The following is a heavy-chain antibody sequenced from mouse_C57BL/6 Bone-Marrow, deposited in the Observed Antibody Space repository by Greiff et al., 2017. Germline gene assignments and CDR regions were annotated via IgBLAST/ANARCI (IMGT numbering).Heavy chain of an antibody. CDR1: GFSLTSYA. CDR3: ARESPHYYGSSYWYFDV. Sequence: VKLVESGPGLVAPSQSLSITCTVSGFSLTSYAISWVRQPPGKGLEWLGVIWTGGGTNYNSALKSRLSISKDNSKSQVFLKMNSLPTDDTARYYCARESPHYYGSSYWYFDVWGTGTTVTVSS. D-gene: IGHD1-1*01. CDR2: IWTGGGT. J-gene: IGHJ1*03. V-gene: IGHV2-9-1*01.